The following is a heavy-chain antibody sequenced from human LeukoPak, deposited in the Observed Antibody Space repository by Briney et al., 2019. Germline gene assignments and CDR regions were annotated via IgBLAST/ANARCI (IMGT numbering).Heavy chain of an antibody. CDR2: ISSSGNTI. CDR3: ARESGTYSYGTFDI. V-gene: IGHV3-11*01. J-gene: IGHJ3*02. D-gene: IGHD1-26*01. CDR1: GFTVTDYY. Sequence: GGSLKLSCAASGFTVTDYYMTWIRQAPGKGLVWVSYISSSGNTIYYGDFVKGRFTISRDNAKNSLVLQMNSLRAEDTAVYYCARESGTYSYGTFDIWGQGTMVTVSS.